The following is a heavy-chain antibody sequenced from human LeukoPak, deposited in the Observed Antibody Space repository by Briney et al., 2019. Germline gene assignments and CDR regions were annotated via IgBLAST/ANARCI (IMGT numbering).Heavy chain of an antibody. Sequence: GRSLRLSCAASGFTFDEYAMHWVRQPPGKGLEWVSGISWNSYDIGYADSVKGRLTISRDNAKNSLYLQMNSLRAEDMALYYCAKGVGTSYHYHMDVWGKGTTVIVSS. V-gene: IGHV3-9*03. CDR2: ISWNSYDI. D-gene: IGHD1-26*01. CDR3: AKGVGTSYHYHMDV. CDR1: GFTFDEYA. J-gene: IGHJ6*03.